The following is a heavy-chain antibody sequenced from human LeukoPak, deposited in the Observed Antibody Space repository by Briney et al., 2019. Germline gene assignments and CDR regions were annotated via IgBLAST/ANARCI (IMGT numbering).Heavy chain of an antibody. Sequence: ASETLSLTCTVSGGSISSYYWSWIRQPPGKGLEWMGYIYYSGSTNYNPSLKSRVTISVDTSNNQSSLKLSSVTAADTAVYYCARITMVRGVITKKGYFDYWGQGTLVTVSS. J-gene: IGHJ4*02. D-gene: IGHD3-10*01. CDR1: GGSISSYY. V-gene: IGHV4-59*01. CDR2: IYYSGST. CDR3: ARITMVRGVITKKGYFDY.